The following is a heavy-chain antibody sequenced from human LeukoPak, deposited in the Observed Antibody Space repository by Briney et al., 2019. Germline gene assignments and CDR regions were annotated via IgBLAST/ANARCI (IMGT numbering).Heavy chain of an antibody. J-gene: IGHJ3*02. CDR3: ARDRSPYLEWLSHDAFDI. Sequence: ASVKVSCKASGYTFTSYGISWVRQAPGQGLEWMGWISAYNGNTNYAQKLQGRVTMTTDTSTSTAYMELRSLRSDDTAVYYCARDRSPYLEWLSHDAFDIWGQGTMVTVSS. CDR1: GYTFTSYG. CDR2: ISAYNGNT. V-gene: IGHV1-18*01. D-gene: IGHD3-3*01.